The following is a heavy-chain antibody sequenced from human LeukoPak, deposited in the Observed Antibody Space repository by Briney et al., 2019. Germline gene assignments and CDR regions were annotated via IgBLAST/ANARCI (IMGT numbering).Heavy chain of an antibody. CDR1: GFTFSSYS. J-gene: IGHJ3*02. CDR2: ISSSSSYI. Sequence: PGWSLRLSCAASGFTFSSYSMNWVRQAPGKGLEWVSSISSSSSYIYYEDSVKGRFTISRDNAKNSLYLQMNSLRAEDTAVYYCARTLYSGSHRAFDIWGQRTMVTVSS. D-gene: IGHD1-26*01. V-gene: IGHV3-21*01. CDR3: ARTLYSGSHRAFDI.